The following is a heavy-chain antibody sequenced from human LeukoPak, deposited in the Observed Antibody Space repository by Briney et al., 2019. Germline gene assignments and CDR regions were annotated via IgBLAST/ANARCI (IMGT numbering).Heavy chain of an antibody. J-gene: IGHJ4*02. V-gene: IGHV1-46*01. CDR1: GYTFPSYF. CDR3: ARTAARRFDY. D-gene: IGHD6-6*01. Sequence: ASVKVSCKASGYTFPSYFMHWVRQAPGQGLEWMGIINPTGGSTTYAQKFQGRVTMTRNTSTSTVYMELSSLRSDDTAVYYCARTAARRFDYWGQGTLVTVSS. CDR2: INPTGGST.